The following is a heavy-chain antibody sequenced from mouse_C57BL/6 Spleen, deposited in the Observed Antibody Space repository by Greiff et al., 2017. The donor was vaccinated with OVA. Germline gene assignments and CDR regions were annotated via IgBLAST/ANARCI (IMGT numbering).Heavy chain of an antibody. J-gene: IGHJ4*01. Sequence: EVQLQQSGPELVKPGDSVKISCKASGYSFTGYFMNWVMQSHGKSLEWIGRINPYNGDTFYNQKFKGKATLTVDKSSSTDHMERRNLTSEDSTVYDCARAGSSPHYYDMDYWGQGTSVTVSS. D-gene: IGHD1-1*01. CDR1: GYSFTGYF. V-gene: IGHV1-20*01. CDR2: INPYNGDT. CDR3: ARAGSSPHYYDMDY.